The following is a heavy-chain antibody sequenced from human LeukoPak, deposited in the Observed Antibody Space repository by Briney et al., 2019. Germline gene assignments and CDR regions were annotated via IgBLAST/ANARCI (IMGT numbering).Heavy chain of an antibody. CDR1: GGSFSGYY. CDR2: INHSGST. Sequence: ETLSLTCAVYGGSFSGYYWSWIRQPPGKGLEWIGEINHSGSTNYNPSLKSRVTISVDTSKNQFSLKLSSVTAADTTVYYCARVDGCSSTSCGPWGQGTLVTVSS. D-gene: IGHD2-2*01. J-gene: IGHJ5*02. V-gene: IGHV4-34*01. CDR3: ARVDGCSSTSCGP.